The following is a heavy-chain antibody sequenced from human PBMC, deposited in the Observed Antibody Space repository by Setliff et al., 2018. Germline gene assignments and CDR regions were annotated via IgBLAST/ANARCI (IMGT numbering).Heavy chain of an antibody. CDR3: ARKGISALSGAFDM. D-gene: IGHD1-26*01. V-gene: IGHV4-4*07. CDR2: IYTSGST. Sequence: KTSETLSLTCTVSGGSISNYYWSWIRQPAGKGLEWIGRIYTSGSTNYNPSLKSRVTMSVDTSKNQFSLKLSSVTAAGTAVYYCARKGISALSGAFDMWGQGTMVTVSS. CDR1: GGSISNYY. J-gene: IGHJ3*02.